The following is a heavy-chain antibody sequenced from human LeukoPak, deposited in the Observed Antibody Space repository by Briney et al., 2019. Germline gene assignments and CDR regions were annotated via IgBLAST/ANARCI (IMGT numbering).Heavy chain of an antibody. J-gene: IGHJ4*02. Sequence: GGSLRLSCAASGFTFSGYAMHWVRQAPGKGLEWVAVISYDGSNKYYADSVKGRFTISRDNSKNTLYLQMNSLRAEDTAVYYCARDRYLAARPGLFDYWGQGTLVTVSS. V-gene: IGHV3-30*04. CDR1: GFTFSGYA. CDR3: ARDRYLAARPGLFDY. D-gene: IGHD6-6*01. CDR2: ISYDGSNK.